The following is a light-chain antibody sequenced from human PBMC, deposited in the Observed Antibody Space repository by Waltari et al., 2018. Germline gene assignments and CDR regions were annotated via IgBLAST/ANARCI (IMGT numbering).Light chain of an antibody. CDR3: QHYSTYSWT. CDR1: QSVSRS. V-gene: IGKV1-5*03. Sequence: IQMTQSPSTLSASVGDRFTITCRDSQSVSRSLAWYQQKPGKAPKLPIYKTSTLESGVPSRFSGSGSGTEFSLTISSLQPDDFATYYCQHYSTYSWTFGQGTKLEIK. CDR2: KTS. J-gene: IGKJ1*01.